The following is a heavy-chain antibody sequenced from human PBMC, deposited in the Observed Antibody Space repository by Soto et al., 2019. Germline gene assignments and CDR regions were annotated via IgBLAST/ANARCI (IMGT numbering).Heavy chain of an antibody. CDR1: WGTFASSHW. J-gene: IGHJ5*02. CDR3: AREIVTAGGNNYFDP. V-gene: IGHV4-4*02. CDR2: VYHTGDT. D-gene: IGHD2-21*02. Sequence: SETLSLTCGVSWGTFASSHWWGWVRQSPGGGLEWIGNVYHTGDTNFNPSLQSRVTISVDKSNNQFSLRLNSLTAADTAVYFCAREIVTAGGNNYFDPWGPGTLVTVSS.